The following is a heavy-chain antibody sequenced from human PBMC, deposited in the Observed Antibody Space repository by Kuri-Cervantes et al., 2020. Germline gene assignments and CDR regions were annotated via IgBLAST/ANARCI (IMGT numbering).Heavy chain of an antibody. V-gene: IGHV3-48*04. CDR2: ISSSSSTI. J-gene: IGHJ6*02. CDR3: ARDGGSGSYYIAYYYYGMDV. D-gene: IGHD3-10*01. CDR1: GFTFSSYS. Sequence: GGSLRLSCAASGFTFSSYSMNWVRQAPGKGLEWVSYISSSSSTIYYADSVKGRFTISRDNAKNSLYLQMNSLRAEDTAVYYCARDGGSGSYYIAYYYYGMDVWGQGTTVTVSS.